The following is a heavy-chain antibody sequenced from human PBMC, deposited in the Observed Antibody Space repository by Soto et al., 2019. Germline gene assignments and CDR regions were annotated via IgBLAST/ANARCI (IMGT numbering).Heavy chain of an antibody. CDR3: ARGYCSFTSCDIWHNWFDL. J-gene: IGHJ5*02. CDR2: IYYSGRT. V-gene: IGHV4-61*08. D-gene: IGHD2-2*02. CDR1: GGSISSGDYY. Sequence: SETLSLTCTVSGGSISSGDYYWSWIRQPPGKGLEWIGYIYYSGRTNYNPSLKSRVTISVDTSKNQFSLKLSSVTAADTAVYYCARGYCSFTSCDIWHNWFDLWGQGTLVTVSS.